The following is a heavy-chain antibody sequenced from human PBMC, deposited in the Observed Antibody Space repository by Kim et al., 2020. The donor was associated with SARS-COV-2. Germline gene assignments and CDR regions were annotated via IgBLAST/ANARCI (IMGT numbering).Heavy chain of an antibody. V-gene: IGHV1-3*01. CDR3: ARDSGNYYGSFDY. J-gene: IGHJ4*02. D-gene: IGHD1-26*01. Sequence: KNSQKFRGRVTLSRETAASKAYMELSSLRSEDTAVYYCARDSGNYYGSFDYWGQGPRVTVSS.